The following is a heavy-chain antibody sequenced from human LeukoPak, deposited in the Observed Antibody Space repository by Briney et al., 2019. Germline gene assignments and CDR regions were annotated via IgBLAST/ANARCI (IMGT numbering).Heavy chain of an antibody. CDR3: ARGKWLPGYYYYYGMDV. Sequence: GESLKISCKGSGYSFTSYWIGWVRQMPGKGLEWMGIIYPGDSDTRYSPSFQGQVTISADKSISTAYLQWSSLKASDTAVYYCARGKWLPGYYYYYGMDVWGQGTTVTVSS. J-gene: IGHJ6*02. CDR2: IYPGDSDT. CDR1: GYSFTSYW. D-gene: IGHD5-12*01. V-gene: IGHV5-51*01.